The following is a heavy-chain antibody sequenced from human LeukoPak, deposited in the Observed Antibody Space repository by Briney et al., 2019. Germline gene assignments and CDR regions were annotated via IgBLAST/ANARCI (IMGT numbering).Heavy chain of an antibody. CDR3: ARGGRPADAFDI. CDR2: ISSSSSYI. J-gene: IGHJ3*02. V-gene: IGHV3-21*01. Sequence: GGSLRLSCAASGFTFSSYSMNWVRQAPGKGLEWVSSISSSSSYIYYADSVKGRFTISRDNAENSLYLQMNSLRAEDTAVYYCARGGRPADAFDIWGQGTMVTVSS. CDR1: GFTFSSYS.